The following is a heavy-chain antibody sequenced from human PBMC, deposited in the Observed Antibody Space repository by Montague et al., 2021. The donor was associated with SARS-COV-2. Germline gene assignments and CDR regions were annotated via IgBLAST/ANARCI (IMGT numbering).Heavy chain of an antibody. Sequence: SLRLSCAASGFTFSSYWMTWVRQAPGKGLERVANIKEDGSDKYYVDSVKGRFTISRDNAKNSLYLQMNSLRAEDTAMYYCARLKYTTSGGNWLDPWGQGTLVTVSS. CDR2: IKEDGSDK. J-gene: IGHJ5*02. CDR1: GFTFSSYW. CDR3: ARLKYTTSGGNWLDP. V-gene: IGHV3-7*01. D-gene: IGHD2-2*01.